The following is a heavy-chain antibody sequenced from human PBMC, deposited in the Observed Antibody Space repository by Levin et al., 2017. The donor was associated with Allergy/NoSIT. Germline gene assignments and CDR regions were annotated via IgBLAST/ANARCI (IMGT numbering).Heavy chain of an antibody. V-gene: IGHV5-51*01. J-gene: IGHJ4*02. D-gene: IGHD6-6*01. CDR1: GYNFTSYY. CDR3: ARLGIAARPAWWRTLDY. Sequence: GESLKISCKGSGYNFTSYYIGWVRQMPGKGLEWMGIIYPGDSDSRYSPSFQGQVTISADKSISTAYLQWSSLKASDTAMYYCARLGIAARPAWWRTLDYWGQGTLVTVSS. CDR2: IYPGDSDS.